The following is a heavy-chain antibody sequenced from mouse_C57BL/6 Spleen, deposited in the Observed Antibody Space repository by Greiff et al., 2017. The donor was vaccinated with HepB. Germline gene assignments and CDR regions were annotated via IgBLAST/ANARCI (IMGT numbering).Heavy chain of an antibody. V-gene: IGHV1-82*01. J-gene: IGHJ1*03. Sequence: VQLQQSGPELVKPGASVKISCKASGYAFSSSWMNWVKQRPGKGLEWIGRIYPGDGDTNYNGKFKGKATLTADKSSSTAYMQLSSLTSEDSAVYCCARGGLRREGYFDVWGTGTTVTVSS. D-gene: IGHD2-4*01. CDR3: ARGGLRREGYFDV. CDR1: GYAFSSSW. CDR2: IYPGDGDT.